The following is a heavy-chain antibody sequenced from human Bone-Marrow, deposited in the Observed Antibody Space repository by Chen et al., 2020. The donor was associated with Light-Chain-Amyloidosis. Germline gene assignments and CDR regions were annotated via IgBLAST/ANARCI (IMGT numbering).Heavy chain of an antibody. CDR3: ARDFKAGYSSGRGYFDY. J-gene: IGHJ4*02. D-gene: IGHD6-19*01. CDR1: GFTFSDYY. V-gene: IGHV3-11*01. CDR2: ISSSSSTI. Sequence: QVQLVESGGGLVKPGGSLRLSCAASGFTFSDYYMSWIRQAPGKGLEWVSDISSSSSTIYYADSVKGRFTISRDNAKNSLYLQRNSLRAEDTAVYYCARDFKAGYSSGRGYFDYWGQGTLVTVSS.